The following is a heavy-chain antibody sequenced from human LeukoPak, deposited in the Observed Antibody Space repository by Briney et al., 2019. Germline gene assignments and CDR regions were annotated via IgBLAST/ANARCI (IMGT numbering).Heavy chain of an antibody. CDR2: IKQDGSEK. Sequence: GGSLRLSCAASGFTFSSYWMSWVRQAPGKGLEWVANIKQDGSEKYYVDSVKGRFTISRDNAKNSLYLQMNSLRAEDTAVYYCARHDYVWGSSYSPYFDYWGQGTLVTVSS. CDR1: GFTFSSYW. J-gene: IGHJ4*02. D-gene: IGHD3-16*01. CDR3: ARHDYVWGSSYSPYFDY. V-gene: IGHV3-7*01.